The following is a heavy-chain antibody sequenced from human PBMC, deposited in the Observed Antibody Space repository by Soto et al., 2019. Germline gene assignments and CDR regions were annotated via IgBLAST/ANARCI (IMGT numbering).Heavy chain of an antibody. CDR3: ARWTPLSGSYDY. D-gene: IGHD1-26*01. CDR1: GGSISSYF. V-gene: IGHV4-59*08. CDR2: ISYIGST. Sequence: ETLSLTCTVSGGSISSYFWNWIRQPPGKGLEWIGYISYIGSTNYNPSLKSRITISVDTSKNQFYLKLSSVTAADTAVYYCARWTPLSGSYDYWGQGTLVTVSS. J-gene: IGHJ4*02.